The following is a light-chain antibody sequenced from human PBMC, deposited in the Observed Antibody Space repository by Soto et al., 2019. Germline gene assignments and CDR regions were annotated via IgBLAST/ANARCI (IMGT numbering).Light chain of an antibody. J-gene: IGKJ4*01. V-gene: IGKV1-6*01. Sequence: AIQMTQSPSSLSASVGDRVTITCRASQGIRSDLGWYQQKPGKAPKLLIYAASTLQTGVPSRFSGSGSGTDFTLIIGSLQPEDFATYYCLQDYDYPLTFGGGTKVDIK. CDR2: AAS. CDR1: QGIRSD. CDR3: LQDYDYPLT.